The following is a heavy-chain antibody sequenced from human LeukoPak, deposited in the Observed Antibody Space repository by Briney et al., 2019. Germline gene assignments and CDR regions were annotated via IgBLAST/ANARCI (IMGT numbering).Heavy chain of an antibody. Sequence: GGSLRLSCAASGFTFTSSAMCWVRQAPGGGLGWGSSIRGSGGSTYYADSVKGRFTISRDNSKNTLYLQMNSLRAEDTAVYYCAKDIAAAGSSFFDYWGQGALVTVSS. J-gene: IGHJ4*02. CDR3: AKDIAAAGSSFFDY. CDR2: IRGSGGST. D-gene: IGHD6-13*01. CDR1: GFTFTSSA. V-gene: IGHV3-23*01.